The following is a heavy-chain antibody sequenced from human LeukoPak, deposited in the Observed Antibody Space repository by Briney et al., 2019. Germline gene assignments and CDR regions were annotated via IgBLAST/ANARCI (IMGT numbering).Heavy chain of an antibody. J-gene: IGHJ4*02. CDR2: IKHRVIT. CDR3: ARGTRHYVWGSYRSYYFDY. V-gene: IGHV4-34*01. CDR1: GESFSVYY. D-gene: IGHD3-16*02. Sequence: NPSETLSLTCAVYGESFSVYYWSWIRHPPGKWLEWIWEIKHRVITNFNPSLKSRFTISVDTSRNQFSLKLSSVTAADTAVYYCARGTRHYVWGSYRSYYFDYWGQGTLVTVSS.